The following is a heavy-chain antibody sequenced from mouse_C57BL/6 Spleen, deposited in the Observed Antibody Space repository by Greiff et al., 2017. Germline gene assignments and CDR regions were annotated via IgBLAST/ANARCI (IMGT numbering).Heavy chain of an antibody. CDR3: ARRFITTVGPWYFDV. CDR2: IYPGSGNT. CDR1: GYSFTSYY. V-gene: IGHV1-66*01. D-gene: IGHD1-1*01. J-gene: IGHJ1*03. Sequence: QVQLQQSGPELVKPGASVKISCKASGYSFTSYYIHWVKQRPGQGLEWIGWIYPGSGNTKYNEKFKGKATLTADTSSSTAYMQLSSLTSEDSAVYYCARRFITTVGPWYFDVWGTGTTVTVSS.